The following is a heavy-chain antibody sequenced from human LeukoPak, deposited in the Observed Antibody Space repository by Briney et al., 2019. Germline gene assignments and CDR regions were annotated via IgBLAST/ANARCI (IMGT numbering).Heavy chain of an antibody. J-gene: IGHJ4*02. CDR2: IGGDSGGI. V-gene: IGHV3-23*01. CDR3: AKYAPPTTTMTRFSDY. CDR1: GFSFSDYA. Sequence: PGGSLRLSCAASGFSFSDYAMTWVRQAPGKGLEWVSVIGGDSGGIQYADSVKGRFSISRDNSKNTLYLQMNSLRVEDTAVYYCAKYAPPTTTMTRFSDYWGQGALVTVSS. D-gene: IGHD4-11*01.